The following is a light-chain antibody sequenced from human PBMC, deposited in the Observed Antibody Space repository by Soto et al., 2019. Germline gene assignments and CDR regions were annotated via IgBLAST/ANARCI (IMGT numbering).Light chain of an antibody. J-gene: IGKJ5*01. Sequence: DIQMTQSPSAMSASVGDRVTITCRASQGISCYLAWFQQKPGKAPKRLIYAASVLQSGVPSRFSGSGSGTEFTLTIISLQPEDFATYYCLQHNSYPSTFGQGTRLEIK. CDR2: AAS. CDR3: LQHNSYPST. V-gene: IGKV1-17*03. CDR1: QGISCY.